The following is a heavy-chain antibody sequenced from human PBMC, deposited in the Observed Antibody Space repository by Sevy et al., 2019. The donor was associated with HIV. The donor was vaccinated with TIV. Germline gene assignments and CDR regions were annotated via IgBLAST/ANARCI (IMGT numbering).Heavy chain of an antibody. CDR3: VRRGVDAYNVCFEL. CDR1: GYTFPAFS. CDR2: ISTGTDHI. D-gene: IGHD3-10*01. Sequence: GGSLRLSCTASGYTFPAFSFNWVRQAPGKGLEWLSYISTGTDHIYYADSAKGRFTISRDDAKNSVYLEMKSLRDQDTALYSCVRRGVDAYNVCFELWGQGTLVTVSS. J-gene: IGHJ4*02. V-gene: IGHV3-21*05.